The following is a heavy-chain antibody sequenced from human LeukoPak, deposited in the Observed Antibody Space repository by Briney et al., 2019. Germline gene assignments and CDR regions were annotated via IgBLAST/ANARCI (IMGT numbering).Heavy chain of an antibody. D-gene: IGHD6-19*01. CDR1: GGTFSSYA. Sequence: ASVKVSCKASGGTFSSYAISWARQAPGQGLEGMGGIIPMFDTPNYAQKFQGRVTITADESTTTAYMELSRLTSNDTAVYYCARRDTSGWNNWFDPWGQGTLVTVSS. J-gene: IGHJ5*02. V-gene: IGHV1-69*13. CDR2: IIPMFDTP. CDR3: ARRDTSGWNNWFDP.